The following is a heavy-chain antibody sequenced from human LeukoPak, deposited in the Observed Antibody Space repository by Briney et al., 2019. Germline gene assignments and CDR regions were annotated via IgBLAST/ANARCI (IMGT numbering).Heavy chain of an antibody. D-gene: IGHD2-15*01. CDR3: ARATLNTRNAFDI. CDR2: IKSDGSTT. J-gene: IGHJ3*02. V-gene: IGHV3-74*01. CDR1: KFTYSSYW. Sequence: GGSLRLSRAASKFTYSSYWMHWVRQAPGKGLVGVSRIKSDGSTTYYADSVKGRFTNSRDNAKNTLYLQMDSLRAEDTAVYYCARATLNTRNAFDIWGQGTMVTVSS.